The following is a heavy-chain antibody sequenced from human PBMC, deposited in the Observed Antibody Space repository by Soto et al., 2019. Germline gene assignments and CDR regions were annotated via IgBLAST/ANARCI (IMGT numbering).Heavy chain of an antibody. CDR2: IWYDGSNK. CDR1: GFTFSSYG. J-gene: IGHJ6*02. V-gene: IGHV3-33*01. D-gene: IGHD2-2*01. Sequence: GGSLRLSCAASGFTFSSYGMHWVRQAPGKGLEWVAVIWYDGSNKYYADSVKGRFTISRDNSKNTLYLQMNSLRAEDTAVYYCARDKYQLHTSFVYYGMDVWGQGTTVTVSS. CDR3: ARDKYQLHTSFVYYGMDV.